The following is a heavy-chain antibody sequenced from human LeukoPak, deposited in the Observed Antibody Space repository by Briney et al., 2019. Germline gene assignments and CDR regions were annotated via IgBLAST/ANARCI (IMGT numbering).Heavy chain of an antibody. Sequence: GGSLRLSCAASGFTFSSYAMSWVRQAPGKGLEWVSAISGSGGSTYYADSVKGRFTISRDNSKNTLYLQMNSLRAEDTAVYYCARDRPRRMEWLVRAFYYYGMDVWGQGTTVAVSS. D-gene: IGHD6-19*01. CDR3: ARDRPRRMEWLVRAFYYYGMDV. CDR2: ISGSGGST. J-gene: IGHJ6*02. CDR1: GFTFSSYA. V-gene: IGHV3-23*01.